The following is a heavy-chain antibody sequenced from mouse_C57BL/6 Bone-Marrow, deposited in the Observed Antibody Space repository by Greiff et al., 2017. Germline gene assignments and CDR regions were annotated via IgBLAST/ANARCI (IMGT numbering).Heavy chain of an antibody. V-gene: IGHV3-6*01. CDR2: ISYDGSN. CDR1: GYSITSGYY. Sequence: EVKLMESGPGLVKPSQSLSLTCSVTGYSITSGYYWNWIRQFPGNKLEWMGYISYDGSNNYNPSLKNRISITRDTSKNQFFLKLNSVTTEDTATYYCARRGVVAHWYFDVWGTGTTVTVSS. J-gene: IGHJ1*03. CDR3: ARRGVVAHWYFDV. D-gene: IGHD1-1*01.